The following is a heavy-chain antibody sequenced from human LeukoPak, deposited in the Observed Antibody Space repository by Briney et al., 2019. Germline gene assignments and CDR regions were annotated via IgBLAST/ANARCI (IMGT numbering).Heavy chain of an antibody. CDR1: GFTFGSYS. CDR3: AKEGVTGYYGNYMDV. CDR2: IWYDGSNT. V-gene: IGHV3-30*02. J-gene: IGHJ6*03. D-gene: IGHD3-9*01. Sequence: GGSLRLSCAASGFTFGSYSMHWVRQAPGKGLEWVAFIWYDGSNTYYADSVKGRFTISRDNSKNTLYLQMNSLRAEDTAVYYCAKEGVTGYYGNYMDVWGKGTTVTVSS.